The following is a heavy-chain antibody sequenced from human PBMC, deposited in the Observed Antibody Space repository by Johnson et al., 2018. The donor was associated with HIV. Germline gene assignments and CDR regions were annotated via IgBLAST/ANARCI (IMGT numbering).Heavy chain of an antibody. J-gene: IGHJ3*02. CDR1: GFTVSSNY. CDR2: INSDGRST. CDR3: ASSAFDI. V-gene: IGHV3-74*02. Sequence: VQLVESGGGLVQPGGSLRLSCAASGFTVSSNYMSWVRQAPGKGLEWVSRINSDGRSTYCADSVKGRFTISRDNVYNTLNLQMNSLRAEDTAVYYCASSAFDIWGQGTMVTVSS.